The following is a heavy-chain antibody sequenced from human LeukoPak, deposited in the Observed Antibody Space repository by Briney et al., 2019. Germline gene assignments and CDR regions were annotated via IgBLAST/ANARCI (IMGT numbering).Heavy chain of an antibody. Sequence: GGSLRLSCAASGFTLSSYAMSWVRQAPGKGLEWVSAISGSGGSTYYADSVKGRFTISRDNSKNTLYLQMNSLRAEDTAVYYCAREGDDYGDYGNDYWGQGTLVTVSS. V-gene: IGHV3-23*01. CDR2: ISGSGGST. D-gene: IGHD4-17*01. CDR1: GFTLSSYA. J-gene: IGHJ4*02. CDR3: AREGDDYGDYGNDY.